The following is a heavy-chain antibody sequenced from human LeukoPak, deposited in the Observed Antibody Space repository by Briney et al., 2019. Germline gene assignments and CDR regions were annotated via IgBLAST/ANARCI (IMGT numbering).Heavy chain of an antibody. J-gene: IGHJ4*02. D-gene: IGHD5-12*01. CDR2: INQGGSVQ. CDR3: ARVEYSGWNLEY. V-gene: IGHV3-7*01. Sequence: GGSLRLSCAASGFTFRSYWMSWVRQAPGKGLEWVANINQGGSVQYYMDSVKGRFTISRDDDKNSLYVQMNSLRDEDTAVYYCARVEYSGWNLEYWGQGTLVTVSS. CDR1: GFTFRSYW.